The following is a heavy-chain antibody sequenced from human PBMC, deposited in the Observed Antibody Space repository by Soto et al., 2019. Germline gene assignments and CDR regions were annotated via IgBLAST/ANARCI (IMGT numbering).Heavy chain of an antibody. CDR1: GGTFSSYA. Sequence: GASVKVSCKASGGTFSSYAISWVRQAPGQGLEWMGGIIPIFGTANYAQKFQGRVTITADESTSTAYMELSSLRSEDTAVYYCASRSLGYCSGGSCRDPYYYYGMDVWGQGTTVTV. D-gene: IGHD2-15*01. CDR2: IIPIFGTA. CDR3: ASRSLGYCSGGSCRDPYYYYGMDV. V-gene: IGHV1-69*13. J-gene: IGHJ6*02.